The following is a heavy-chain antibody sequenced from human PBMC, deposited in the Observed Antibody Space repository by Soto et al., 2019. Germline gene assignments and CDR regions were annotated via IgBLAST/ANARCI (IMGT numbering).Heavy chain of an antibody. CDR2: ISYDGSNK. CDR3: AKDPTGTTL. V-gene: IGHV3-30*18. CDR1: GFTFSSYG. J-gene: IGHJ4*02. Sequence: QVQLVESGGGVVQPGRSLRLSCAASGFTFSSYGMHWVRQAPGKGLEWVAVISYDGSNKYYADSVKGRFTISRDNSNNTLYLQMNSLRAEDTAVYYCAKDPTGTTLWGQGTLVTVSS. D-gene: IGHD1-1*01.